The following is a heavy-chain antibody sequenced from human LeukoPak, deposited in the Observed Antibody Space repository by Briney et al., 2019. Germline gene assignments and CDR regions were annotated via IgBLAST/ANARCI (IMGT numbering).Heavy chain of an antibody. CDR3: ARGKIEVSGYYYVQLNYYYYMDV. Sequence: ASVKVSCKPSGYTFSGHYLHWVRQAPEQGLEWMGWINPNNGDTYSAQKFQGRVIMTRDTSITTAYMELSSLRSEDAGVYYCARGKIEVSGYYYVQLNYYYYMDVWGKGTTVTVSS. CDR2: INPNNGDT. D-gene: IGHD3-22*01. V-gene: IGHV1-2*02. CDR1: GYTFSGHY. J-gene: IGHJ6*03.